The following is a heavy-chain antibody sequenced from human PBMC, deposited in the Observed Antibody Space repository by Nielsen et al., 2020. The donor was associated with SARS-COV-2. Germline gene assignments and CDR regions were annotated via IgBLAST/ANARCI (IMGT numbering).Heavy chain of an antibody. J-gene: IGHJ6*03. D-gene: IGHD2-2*01. CDR2: IYYSGST. Sequence: RQAPGKGLEWIGYIYYSGSTNYNPSLKSRVTISVDKSKNQFSLKLSSVTAADTAVYYCARKLGYCSSTSCYPIYYYMDVWGKGTTVTVSS. CDR3: ARKLGYCSSTSCYPIYYYMDV. V-gene: IGHV4-61*05.